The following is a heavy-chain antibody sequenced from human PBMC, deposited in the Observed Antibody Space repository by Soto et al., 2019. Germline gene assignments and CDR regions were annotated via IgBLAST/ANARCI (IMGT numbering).Heavy chain of an antibody. CDR3: ARDHTKWLNDAYDL. V-gene: IGHV1-3*01. CDR1: GFSFTSFTNYV. J-gene: IGHJ3*01. D-gene: IGHD2-8*01. Sequence: QVHLVQSGAEVKKPGAAVKVSCEASGFSFTSFTNYVIQWVRQAPGQSLEWMGWVNGGNTEYPHKFQGRVTMTTDTSTTTVYMELRSLRSDDTAVYYCARDHTKWLNDAYDLWGQGTMVTVSS. CDR2: VNGGNT.